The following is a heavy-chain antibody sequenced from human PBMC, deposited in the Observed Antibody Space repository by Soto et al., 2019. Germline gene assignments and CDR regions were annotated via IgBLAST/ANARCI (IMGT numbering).Heavy chain of an antibody. D-gene: IGHD3-9*01. J-gene: IGHJ3*01. CDR3: ARDADILTGSDAFDV. V-gene: IGHV3-48*01. Sequence: GGSLRLSCAASGFTFSSYSMNWVRQAPGKGLEWVSYISSSSSTIYYADSVKGRFTISRDNAKNSLYLQMNSLRAEDTAVYYCARDADILTGSDAFDVWGQGTMVTVSS. CDR2: ISSSSSTI. CDR1: GFTFSSYS.